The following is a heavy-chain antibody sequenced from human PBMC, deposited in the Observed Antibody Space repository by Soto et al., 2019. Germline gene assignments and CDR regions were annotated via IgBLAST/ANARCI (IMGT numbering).Heavy chain of an antibody. V-gene: IGHV3-48*02. J-gene: IGHJ4*02. CDR3: ARDLPHPKLREVYFDY. CDR1: GFTFSSYS. D-gene: IGHD1-26*01. CDR2: ISSSSSTI. Sequence: EVQLVESGGGLVQPGGSLRLSCAASGFTFSSYSMNWVRQASGKGLEWVSYISSSSSTIYYADSVKGRFTISRDNAKNSLYLQMNSLRDEDTAVYYCARDLPHPKLREVYFDYWGQGTLVTVSS.